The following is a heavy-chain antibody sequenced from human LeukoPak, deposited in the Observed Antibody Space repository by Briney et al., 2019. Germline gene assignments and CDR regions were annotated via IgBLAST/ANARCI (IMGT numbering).Heavy chain of an antibody. J-gene: IGHJ6*03. CDR3: ARVAGQYDFLSGSYYYYMDV. CDR2: IYYSGST. V-gene: IGHV4-59*11. Sequence: ETLSLTCTVSGGSISSHYWSWIRQPPGKGLEWIGYIYYSGSTNYNPSLKSRVTISVDTSKNQFSLKLSSVTAADTAVYYCARVAGQYDFLSGSYYYYMDVWGKGTTVTVSS. CDR1: GGSISSHY. D-gene: IGHD3-3*01.